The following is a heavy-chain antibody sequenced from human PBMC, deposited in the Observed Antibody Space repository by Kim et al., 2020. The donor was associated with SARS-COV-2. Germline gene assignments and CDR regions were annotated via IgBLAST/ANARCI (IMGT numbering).Heavy chain of an antibody. CDR2: ISYDGSNK. Sequence: GGSLRLSCAASGFTFSSYGMHWVRQAPGKGLEWVAVISYDGSNKYYADSVKGRFTISRDNSKNTLYLQMNSLRAEDTAVYYCAILSGKVAGTALIDYWG. V-gene: IGHV3-30*03. D-gene: IGHD6-19*01. CDR1: GFTFSSYG. CDR3: AILSGKVAGTALIDY. J-gene: IGHJ4*01.